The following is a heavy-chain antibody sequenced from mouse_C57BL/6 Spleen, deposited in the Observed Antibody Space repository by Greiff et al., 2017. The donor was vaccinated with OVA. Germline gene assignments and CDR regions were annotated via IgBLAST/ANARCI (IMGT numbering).Heavy chain of an antibody. V-gene: IGHV1-80*01. CDR1: GYAFSSYW. J-gene: IGHJ2*01. CDR2: FYPGDGDT. Sequence: QVQLKESGAELVKPGASVKISCKASGYAFSSYWLNWVKQRPGKGLAWIGQFYPGDGDTNYNGTFKGKAPLTADKSSSTAYMQLSSLTSEDSAVYFCARGDGNSEYYFDYWGQGTTLTVSS. CDR3: ARGDGNSEYYFDY. D-gene: IGHD2-1*01.